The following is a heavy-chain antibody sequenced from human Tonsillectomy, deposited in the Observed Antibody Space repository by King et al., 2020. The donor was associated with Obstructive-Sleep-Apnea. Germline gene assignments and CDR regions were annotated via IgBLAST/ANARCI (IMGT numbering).Heavy chain of an antibody. CDR3: ARDRDCRSTSCFFGMDV. CDR2: INSDGSTT. D-gene: IGHD2-2*01. Sequence: VQLVESGGGLVQPGGSLRLSCAASGFTFSSYWMHWVRQAPGKGLVWVSRINSDGSTTTYADSLKGRFTISGDNAKNTLHLQMSSLRAEDMAVYFCARDRDCRSTSCFFGMDVWGQGTTVTVSS. CDR1: GFTFSSYW. V-gene: IGHV3-74*01. J-gene: IGHJ6*02.